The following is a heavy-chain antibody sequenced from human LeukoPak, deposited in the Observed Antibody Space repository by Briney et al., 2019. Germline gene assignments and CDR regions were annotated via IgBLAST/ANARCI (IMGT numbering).Heavy chain of an antibody. J-gene: IGHJ6*03. CDR2: INHTGGT. D-gene: IGHD2-15*01. Sequence: PQTLSLTRAVYGGSSSGYYGNWIRQPPGNGLGWIGEINHTGGTNNNPSLQTPVTISVDTSKNQISRMLSSVTAADTAVYYCAARRGYCSGGSCYSYYYYYYMDVWGKGTTVTVSS. CDR3: AARRGYCSGGSCYSYYYYYYMDV. V-gene: IGHV4-34*01. CDR1: GGSSSGYY.